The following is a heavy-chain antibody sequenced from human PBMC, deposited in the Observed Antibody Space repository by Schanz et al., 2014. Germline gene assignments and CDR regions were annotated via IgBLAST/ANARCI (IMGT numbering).Heavy chain of an antibody. CDR2: ISYDGSDK. D-gene: IGHD1-26*01. CDR3: VKDLQRELLRDDHYYGMDV. V-gene: IGHV3-30*18. J-gene: IGHJ6*02. CDR1: GFTFSNYG. Sequence: QVQLVESGGGVVRPGRSLRLSCAASGFTFSNYGMHWVRQAPGKGLEWVAVISYDGSDKFYADSVKGRFTISRDNSNNTLSLQMNSLRAEDTAVYYCVKDLQRELLRDDHYYGMDVWGQGTTVTVSS.